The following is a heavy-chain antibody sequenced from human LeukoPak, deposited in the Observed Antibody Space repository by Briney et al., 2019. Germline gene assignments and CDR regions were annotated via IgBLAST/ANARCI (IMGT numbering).Heavy chain of an antibody. CDR2: MNWNGGST. Sequence: GGSLRLSCAASGFTFDDYGMSWVRQAPGKGLEWVSGMNWNGGSTGYADSVKGRFTISRDNAKNSLYLQMNSLRAEDTALYYCAREGSVTMVRGVLEADYYYYYMDVWGKGTTVTVSS. D-gene: IGHD3-10*01. CDR3: AREGSVTMVRGVLEADYYYYYMDV. J-gene: IGHJ6*03. V-gene: IGHV3-20*04. CDR1: GFTFDDYG.